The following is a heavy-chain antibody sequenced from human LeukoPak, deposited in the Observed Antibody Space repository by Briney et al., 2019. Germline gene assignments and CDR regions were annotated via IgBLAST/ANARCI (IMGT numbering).Heavy chain of an antibody. V-gene: IGHV1-69*06. D-gene: IGHD4-17*01. J-gene: IGHJ4*02. CDR1: GGTFSGYA. Sequence: SVKVSCKASGGTFSGYAISWVRQAPGQGLEWMGRIIPIFGTANYAQKFQGRVTITADKSTSTAYMELSSLRSEDTAVYYCARAHDYGDFDFDYWGQGTLVTVSS. CDR2: IIPIFGTA. CDR3: ARAHDYGDFDFDY.